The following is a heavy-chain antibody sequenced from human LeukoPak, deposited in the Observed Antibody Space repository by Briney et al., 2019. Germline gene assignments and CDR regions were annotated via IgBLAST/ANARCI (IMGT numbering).Heavy chain of an antibody. D-gene: IGHD3-22*01. V-gene: IGHV5-51*01. CDR2: IYPGDSDT. CDR3: ARLYYYDSSGYKGRAFDI. CDR1: GYSFTSYW. Sequence: GESLKISCKGSGYSFTSYWIGWVRQMPGKGLEWMGTIYPGDSDTRYSPSFQGQVTISADKSISTAYLQWSSLKASDTAMYYCARLYYYDSSGYKGRAFDIWGQGTMVTVSS. J-gene: IGHJ3*02.